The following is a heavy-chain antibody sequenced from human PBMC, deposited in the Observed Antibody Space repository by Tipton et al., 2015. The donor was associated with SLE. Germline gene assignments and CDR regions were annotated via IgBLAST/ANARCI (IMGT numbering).Heavy chain of an antibody. J-gene: IGHJ4*01. CDR1: GFSFSDHY. CDR2: IHSDGTTV. Sequence: GSLRLSCAASGFSFSDHYMDWVRQAPGKGLVWVSCIHSDGTTVTYADSVKGRFTISRDNAKNTLYLQMNSLRAEDTAVYYCARSSYPYYFDYWGHGTLVTVSS. V-gene: IGHV3-74*01. CDR3: ARSSYPYYFDY. D-gene: IGHD3-16*02.